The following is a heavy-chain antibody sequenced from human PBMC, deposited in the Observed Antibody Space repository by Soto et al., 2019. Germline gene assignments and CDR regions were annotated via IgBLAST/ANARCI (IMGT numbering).Heavy chain of an antibody. CDR3: ARHAICSTTICLNWFDP. V-gene: IGHV5-51*01. CDR2: IYPSYSDT. J-gene: IGHJ5*02. Sequence: GESLKISCKGSGYSFPNYWIGWVRQLPGKGLEWMGSIYPSYSDTRYSPSFQGQVTISVDKSINTAYLQWSSLKASDTAMYFCARHAICSTTICLNWFDPWGQGTLVTVSS. D-gene: IGHD2-2*01. CDR1: GYSFPNYW.